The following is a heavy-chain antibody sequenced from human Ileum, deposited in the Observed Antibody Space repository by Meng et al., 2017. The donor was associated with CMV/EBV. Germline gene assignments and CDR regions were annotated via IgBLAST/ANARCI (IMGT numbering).Heavy chain of an antibody. CDR2: ISGSGGST. J-gene: IGHJ4*02. CDR3: AKGSGVVVVTAAAYFDY. Sequence: GGSLRPSCAASGFTFSSYAMSWVRQAPGKGLEWVSAISGSGGSTYYADSVKGRFTISRDNSKNTLYLQVNSLRAEDTAVYYCAKGSGVVVVTAAAYFDYWGQGTLVTVSS. V-gene: IGHV3-23*01. D-gene: IGHD2-2*01. CDR1: GFTFSSYA.